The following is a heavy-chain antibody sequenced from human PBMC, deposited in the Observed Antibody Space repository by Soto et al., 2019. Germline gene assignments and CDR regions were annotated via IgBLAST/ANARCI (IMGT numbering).Heavy chain of an antibody. CDR2: IWYDGSNK. CDR3: ARGKRLVATGGYFDY. Sequence: QVQLVESGGGVVQPGRSLRLSCAASGFTFSSYGMHWVRQAPGKGLEWVAVIWYDGSNKYYADSVKGRFTISRDNSKNTLYLQMNSLRAEDTAVYYCARGKRLVATGGYFDYWGQGTLVTVSS. J-gene: IGHJ4*02. V-gene: IGHV3-33*01. D-gene: IGHD5-12*01. CDR1: GFTFSSYG.